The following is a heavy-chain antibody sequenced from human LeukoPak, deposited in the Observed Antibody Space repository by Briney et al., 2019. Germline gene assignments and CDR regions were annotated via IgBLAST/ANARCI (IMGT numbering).Heavy chain of an antibody. CDR3: ARGHDLIQLWYFDY. CDR2: INHSGST. J-gene: IGHJ4*02. CDR1: GGSFSRYY. Sequence: SETLSLTCAVYGGSFSRYYWSWIRQPPGKGREWIGEINHSGSTNYNPSLKSRVTISVDTSKNQFSLKLSSVTAADTAVYYCARGHDLIQLWYFDYWGQGTLVTVSS. V-gene: IGHV4-34*01. D-gene: IGHD5-18*01.